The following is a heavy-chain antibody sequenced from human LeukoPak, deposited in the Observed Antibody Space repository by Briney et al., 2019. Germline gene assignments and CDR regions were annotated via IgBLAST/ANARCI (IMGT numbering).Heavy chain of an antibody. CDR3: ARGSYGGDTGYYFDY. D-gene: IGHD4-23*01. CDR1: GGSISGYY. J-gene: IGHJ4*02. Sequence: SETLSLTCTVSGGSISGYYWSWIRQAAGKGLEWIGRVYSTGTTNYNPSLVSRATLSIDTSKNQFSLKVRSVTAADTAVYFRARGSYGGDTGYYFDYWGQGTLVTVSS. CDR2: VYSTGTT. V-gene: IGHV4-4*07.